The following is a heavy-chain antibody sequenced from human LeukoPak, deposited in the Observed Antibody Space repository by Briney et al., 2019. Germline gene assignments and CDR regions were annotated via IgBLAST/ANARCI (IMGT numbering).Heavy chain of an antibody. CDR1: GFSARTSY. D-gene: IGHD2-2*01. CDR3: AREGGGGYCSITSCAFEM. CDR2: IFNDDRT. J-gene: IGHJ3*02. Sequence: GGSLRLSCAGSGFSARTSYMAWVRQAPGKGLELVSVIFNDDRTDYATSVKGRFTIFRDNSKNTLFLQMNSLRAEDTAVYYCAREGGGGYCSITSCAFEMWGQGTMVTVSS. V-gene: IGHV3-53*01.